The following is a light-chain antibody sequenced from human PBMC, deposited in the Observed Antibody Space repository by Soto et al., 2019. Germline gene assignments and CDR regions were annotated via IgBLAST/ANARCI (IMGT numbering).Light chain of an antibody. CDR2: NVS. CDR3: SSYTRSNTYV. J-gene: IGLJ1*01. Sequence: QSVLTHPASVSGSPGQSIAISCTGTSSDVGGYNSVSWYQQHPGKAPKLMIYNVSNRPSGVSDRFSGSKSGNTASLTISGLQAEDEADYYCSSYTRSNTYVFGTGTKVTVL. CDR1: SSDVGGYNS. V-gene: IGLV2-14*03.